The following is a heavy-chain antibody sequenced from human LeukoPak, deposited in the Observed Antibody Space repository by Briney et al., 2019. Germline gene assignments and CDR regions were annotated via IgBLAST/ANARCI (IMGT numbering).Heavy chain of an antibody. V-gene: IGHV3-30-3*01. J-gene: IGHJ4*02. Sequence: GGSLRLSCAASGFTFSTYALHWVRRAPGRGLEWVAAISYDGSNEYYADSVKGRFTISRDNSKNTLYLQMNSLRAEDTAVYYCARDRSYYDSTGYVDYWGQGTLVTVSS. CDR2: ISYDGSNE. CDR3: ARDRSYYDSTGYVDY. D-gene: IGHD3-22*01. CDR1: GFTFSTYA.